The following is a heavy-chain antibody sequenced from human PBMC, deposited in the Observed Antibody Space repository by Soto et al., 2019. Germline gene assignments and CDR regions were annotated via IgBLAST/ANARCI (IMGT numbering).Heavy chain of an antibody. CDR2: ISGSGGST. D-gene: IGHD2-2*01. V-gene: IGHV3-23*01. Sequence: EVQLLEAGGGLVQPGGSLRLSCAASGFTFSSYAMSWVRQAPGKGLEWVSAISGSGGSTYYADSVKGRFTISRDNSKNTLYLQMNSLRAEDTAVYYCAKAVSVVVVPAANDYWGQGTLVTVSS. CDR3: AKAVSVVVVPAANDY. CDR1: GFTFSSYA. J-gene: IGHJ4*02.